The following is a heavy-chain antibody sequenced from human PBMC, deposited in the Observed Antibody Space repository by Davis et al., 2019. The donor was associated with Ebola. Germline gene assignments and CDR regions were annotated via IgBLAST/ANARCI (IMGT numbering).Heavy chain of an antibody. CDR1: GFTFSSYW. CDR3: AREGHSSSQYYFDY. J-gene: IGHJ4*02. CDR2: INSDGSST. Sequence: HTGGSLRLSCTASGFTFSSYWMHWVRQAPGKGLVWVSRINSDGSSTSYADSVKGRFTISRDNAKNSLYLQMNSLRDEDTAVYYCAREGHSSSQYYFDYWGQGTLVTVSS. D-gene: IGHD6-13*01. V-gene: IGHV3-74*01.